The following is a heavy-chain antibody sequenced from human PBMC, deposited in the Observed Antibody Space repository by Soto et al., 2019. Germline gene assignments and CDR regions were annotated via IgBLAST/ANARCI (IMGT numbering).Heavy chain of an antibody. Sequence: EVQLVESGGGLVKPGGSLRLSCAASGFTFTRFSMNWVRQAPGKGLEWVSSISSTTNYIYYGDSMKGRFTISRDNAKNTLYLQMNSLRGDDTAVYYCAKGYEVSPPVASGWYSNYFYGVDVWGRGTTVTVSS. D-gene: IGHD6-19*01. CDR2: ISSTTNYI. CDR3: AKGYEVSPPVASGWYSNYFYGVDV. J-gene: IGHJ6*02. CDR1: GFTFTRFS. V-gene: IGHV3-21*01.